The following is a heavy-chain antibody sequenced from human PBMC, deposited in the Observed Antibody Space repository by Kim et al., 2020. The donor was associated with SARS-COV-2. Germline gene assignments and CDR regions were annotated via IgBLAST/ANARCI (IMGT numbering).Heavy chain of an antibody. CDR3: AREVTYSSSLYGWFDP. V-gene: IGHV3-33*01. Sequence: GGSLRLSCAASGFTFSSYGMHWVRQAPGKGLEWVAVIWYDGSNKYYADSVKGRFTISRDNSKNTLYLQMNSLRAEDTAVYYCAREVTYSSSLYGWFDPWGQGTLVTVSS. J-gene: IGHJ5*02. CDR1: GFTFSSYG. CDR2: IWYDGSNK. D-gene: IGHD6-13*01.